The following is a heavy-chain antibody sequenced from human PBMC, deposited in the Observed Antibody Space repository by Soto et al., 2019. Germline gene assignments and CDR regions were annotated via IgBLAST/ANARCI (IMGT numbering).Heavy chain of an antibody. D-gene: IGHD1-26*01. CDR2: ISSSSSYI. Sequence: EVQLVESGGGLVKPGGSLRLSCAASGFTFSSYSMNWVRQAPGKGLEWVSSISSSSSYIYYADSVKGRFTISRDNAKNPLYQQMNGLRAEDTAVYYCARDGATYAFDIWGQGTMVTVSS. CDR1: GFTFSSYS. V-gene: IGHV3-21*01. J-gene: IGHJ3*02. CDR3: ARDGATYAFDI.